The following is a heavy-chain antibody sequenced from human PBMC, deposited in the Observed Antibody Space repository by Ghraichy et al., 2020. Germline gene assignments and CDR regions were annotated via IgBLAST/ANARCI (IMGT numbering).Heavy chain of an antibody. J-gene: IGHJ4*02. CDR1: GFTFSSYA. Sequence: GVLRLSCAASGFTFSSYAMSWVRQAPGKGLEWVSAISGSGGSTYYADSVKGRFTISRDNSKNTLYLQMNSLRAEDTAVYYCAKVMGIAVVPNYFDYWGQGTLVTVSS. CDR3: AKVMGIAVVPNYFDY. V-gene: IGHV3-23*01. D-gene: IGHD6-19*01. CDR2: ISGSGGST.